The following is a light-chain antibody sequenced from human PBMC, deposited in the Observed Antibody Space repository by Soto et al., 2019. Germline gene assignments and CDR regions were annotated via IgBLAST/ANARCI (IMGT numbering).Light chain of an antibody. Sequence: QSALPHPASVSGSLGQSITISCTGTSSDVGGYNYVSWYQQHPGKAPKLMIYDVSNRPSGVSNRFSGSKSGNTASLTISGFQAEDEADYYCSSYTSSSPVFGGGTKVTVL. CDR1: SSDVGGYNY. J-gene: IGLJ3*02. CDR2: DVS. V-gene: IGLV2-14*01. CDR3: SSYTSSSPV.